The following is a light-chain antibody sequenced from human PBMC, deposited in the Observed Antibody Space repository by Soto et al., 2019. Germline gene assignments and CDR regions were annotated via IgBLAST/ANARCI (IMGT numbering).Light chain of an antibody. J-gene: IGKJ4*01. Sequence: EIVLTQSPGTLSLSPGERATLSCRASQSVSSSYLAWYQQKPRQAPRLLIFGASNRATGITDRFTGSGSGTDFTLTSSRLEPEDYEVYYCHQYGNSPLTFGAGTKVEVK. CDR3: HQYGNSPLT. V-gene: IGKV3-20*01. CDR1: QSVSSSY. CDR2: GAS.